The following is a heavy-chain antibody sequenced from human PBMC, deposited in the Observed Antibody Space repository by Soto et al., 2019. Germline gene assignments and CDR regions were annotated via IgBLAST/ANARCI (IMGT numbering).Heavy chain of an antibody. Sequence: GESLKISCKGSGYSFTSYWIGWVRQMPGKGLEWMGIIYPGDSDTRYSPSFQGQVTISADKSISTAYLQWSSLKASDTAMYYCARHDWILTGYFSPGVIDYWGQGTLVTVSS. J-gene: IGHJ4*02. CDR2: IYPGDSDT. V-gene: IGHV5-51*01. D-gene: IGHD3-9*01. CDR3: ARHDWILTGYFSPGVIDY. CDR1: GYSFTSYW.